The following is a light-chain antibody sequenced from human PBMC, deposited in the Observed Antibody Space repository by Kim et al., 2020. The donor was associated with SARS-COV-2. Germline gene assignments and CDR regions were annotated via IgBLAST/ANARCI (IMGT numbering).Light chain of an antibody. V-gene: IGKV3-11*01. CDR3: QQRSEWPPA. Sequence: WSPGERATLSCRASPSVRAYIAWYQQNPGQAPRLLIHDTSGRATGIPARFSGSGSGTEFTLTISSLEPEDFAIYYCQQRSEWPPAFGQGTKVDIK. J-gene: IGKJ1*01. CDR1: PSVRAY. CDR2: DTS.